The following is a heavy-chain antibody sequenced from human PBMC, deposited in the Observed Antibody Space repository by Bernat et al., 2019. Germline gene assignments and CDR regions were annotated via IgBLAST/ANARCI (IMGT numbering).Heavy chain of an antibody. V-gene: IGHV4-59*01. D-gene: IGHD6-6*01. CDR2: IYYSGST. Sequence: QVQLQESGPGLVKPSETLSLTCTVSGGSISSSYWSWIRQPPGKGLEWIGYIYYSGSTNYNPSLKSRVTISVDTSKNQFSLKLSSVTAADTAVYYCARSEMSIAARDLFDYWGQGTLVTVSS. CDR3: ARSEMSIAARDLFDY. J-gene: IGHJ4*01. CDR1: GGSISSSY.